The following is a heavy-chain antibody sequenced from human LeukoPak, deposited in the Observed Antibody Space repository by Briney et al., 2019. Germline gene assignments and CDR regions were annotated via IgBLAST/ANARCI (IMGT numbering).Heavy chain of an antibody. CDR3: ARGSRDDFWSGYYTYYYYYYMDV. CDR1: GFTFSSYS. CDR2: ISYDGSDK. Sequence: PGGALRLSCAASGFTFSSYSMNWVRQAPGKGLEWVAVISYDGSDKNYADSVKGRLTISRDISKNTLYVQMNSLRPEDTAVYYCARGSRDDFWSGYYTYYYYYYMDVWGKGTTVTVSS. J-gene: IGHJ6*03. D-gene: IGHD3-3*01. V-gene: IGHV3-30*03.